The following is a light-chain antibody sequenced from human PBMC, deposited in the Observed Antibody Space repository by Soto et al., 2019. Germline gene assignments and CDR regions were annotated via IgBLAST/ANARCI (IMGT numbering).Light chain of an antibody. V-gene: IGKV3-15*01. Sequence: EIVMTHSPATLSVSPWEIATLSCRASQSVSSSYLAWYQQKPGQAPRLLIYGASTRATGIPARFSGSGSGTEFTLTISSLQSEDFAVYYCQQYNNWPPITFGQGTRLEIK. CDR1: QSVSSSY. CDR3: QQYNNWPPIT. CDR2: GAS. J-gene: IGKJ5*01.